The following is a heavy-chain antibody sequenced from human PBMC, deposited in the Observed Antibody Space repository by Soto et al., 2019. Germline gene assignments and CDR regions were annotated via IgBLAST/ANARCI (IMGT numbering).Heavy chain of an antibody. J-gene: IGHJ5*01. CDR2: IYYSGST. CDR1: GGSISRSTYY. CDR3: ARTYGSGMLKCFDS. D-gene: IGHD3-10*01. V-gene: IGHV4-39*01. Sequence: PSETLSLTCTVSGGSISRSTYYWGWIRQPPGKGLEWIGSIYYSGSTYYNPSLKSRVTISVPTAKNQFSLKLSSVTAADTPVYYCARTYGSGMLKCFDSGCQGTLVIASS.